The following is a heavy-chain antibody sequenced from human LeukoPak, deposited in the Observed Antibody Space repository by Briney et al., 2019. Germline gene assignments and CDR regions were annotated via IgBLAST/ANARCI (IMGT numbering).Heavy chain of an antibody. CDR2: IRRKASGGTT. CDR3: SRDLSCGY. J-gene: IGHJ4*02. Sequence: AGGSLRLSCATSGFNFGGSDMTWVRQAPGKGLEWVGFIRRKASGGTTYYAESVRGRFTISRDDSQSIAYLQMNSLRSEDTAMYYCSRDLSCGYWGQGTLVTVSS. V-gene: IGHV3-49*04. CDR1: GFNFGGSD. D-gene: IGHD2/OR15-2a*01.